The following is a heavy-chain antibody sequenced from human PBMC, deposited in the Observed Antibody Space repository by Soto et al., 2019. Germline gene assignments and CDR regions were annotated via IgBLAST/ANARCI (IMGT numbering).Heavy chain of an antibody. CDR2: ISSRSYTI. Sequence: EVQLVESGGGVVQPGGSLRLSCAASGFSFSTYSMNWVRQAPGKGLEWVSYISSRSYTIYYIDSVKGRFTISRDNAKSSLYLQMNSLREEETAVYYCARGGSSSDNGMDVWGQGTTVTVSS. J-gene: IGHJ6*02. CDR3: ARGGSSSDNGMDV. CDR1: GFSFSTYS. V-gene: IGHV3-48*02. D-gene: IGHD6-6*01.